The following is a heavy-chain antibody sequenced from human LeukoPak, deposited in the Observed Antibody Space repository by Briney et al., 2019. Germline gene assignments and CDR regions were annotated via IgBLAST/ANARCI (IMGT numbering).Heavy chain of an antibody. V-gene: IGHV3-21*01. J-gene: IGHJ4*02. D-gene: IGHD2-2*01. Sequence: GGSLRLSCAASGFTFSSYSMSWVRQAPGKGLEWVSFISRDSTDIYHADSVKGPFTISRDNAKNSLYLQMNNLRAEDTAIYYCAKDLPAAVDWGQGTLVTVSS. CDR3: AKDLPAAVD. CDR1: GFTFSSYS. CDR2: ISRDSTDI.